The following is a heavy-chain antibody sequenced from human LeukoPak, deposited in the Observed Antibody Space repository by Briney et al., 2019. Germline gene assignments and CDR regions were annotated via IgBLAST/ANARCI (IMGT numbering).Heavy chain of an antibody. V-gene: IGHV4-59*08. CDR2: IYYSGST. CDR1: GGSISSYY. D-gene: IGHD3-10*01. J-gene: IGHJ4*02. Sequence: SETLSLTCTVSGGSISSYYWSWIRQPPGKGLEWIGYIYYSGSTNYNPSLKSRVTISVDTSKNQSSLKLSSVTAADTAVYYCARGGSGGDPHYDYWGQGTLVTVSS. CDR3: ARGGSGGDPHYDY.